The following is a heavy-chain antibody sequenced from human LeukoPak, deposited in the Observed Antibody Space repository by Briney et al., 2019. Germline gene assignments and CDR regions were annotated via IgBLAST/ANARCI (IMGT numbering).Heavy chain of an antibody. J-gene: IGHJ4*02. V-gene: IGHV4-38-2*02. Sequence: SETLSLTCTVSGYSISSGYYWGWIRQPPGKGLEWIGYIYYSGSTDYSPSLKSRVTISIDTSKNQFSLKLSSVTAADTAVYYCARQWGSGSKYNFDYWGQGTLVTVSS. CDR1: GYSISSGYY. CDR2: IYYSGST. D-gene: IGHD3-10*01. CDR3: ARQWGSGSKYNFDY.